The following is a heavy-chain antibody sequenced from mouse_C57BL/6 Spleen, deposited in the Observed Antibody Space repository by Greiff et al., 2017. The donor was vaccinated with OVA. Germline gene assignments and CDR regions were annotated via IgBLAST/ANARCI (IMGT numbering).Heavy chain of an antibody. CDR2: IYPGSGNT. D-gene: IGHD1-1*01. V-gene: IGHV1-76*01. Sequence: VQLQQSGAELVRPGASVKLSCKASGYTFTDYYINWVKQRPGQGLEWIARIYPGSGNTYYNEKFKGKATLTAEKSSSTAYMQLSSLTSEDSAVYFCARTTVVASYWYFDVWGTGTTVTVSS. CDR3: ARTTVVASYWYFDV. J-gene: IGHJ1*03. CDR1: GYTFTDYY.